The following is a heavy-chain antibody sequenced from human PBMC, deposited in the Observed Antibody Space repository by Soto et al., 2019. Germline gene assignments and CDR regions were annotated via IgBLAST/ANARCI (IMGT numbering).Heavy chain of an antibody. D-gene: IGHD3-22*01. CDR3: ATGQYYYDSRGYYYS. CDR2: ISSSSSYI. V-gene: IGHV3-21*04. Sequence: EVQLVESGGGLVKPGGSLRLSCAASGFTFSSYSMNWVRQAPGKGLEWVSSISSSSSYIYYADSVKGRFTISRDNAKNSLYLQMNSLRAEDTAVYYCATGQYYYDSRGYYYSWGQGTLVTVSS. J-gene: IGHJ4*02. CDR1: GFTFSSYS.